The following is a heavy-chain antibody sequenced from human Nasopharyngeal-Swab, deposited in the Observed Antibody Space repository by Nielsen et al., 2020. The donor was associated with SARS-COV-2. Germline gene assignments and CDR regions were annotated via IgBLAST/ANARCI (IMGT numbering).Heavy chain of an antibody. CDR2: TWYRSKWNY. J-gene: IGHJ4*02. Sequence: SETLSLTCAISGDSVSNDRAAWSWIRQSPSRGLEWLGRTWYRSKWNYDYATSLSGRLTVSPDISKNQFSLHLNSVTPEDTAVYYCASFAQGSPSLYWGQGILVTVSS. CDR1: GDSVSNDRAA. V-gene: IGHV6-1*01. CDR3: ASFAQGSPSLY.